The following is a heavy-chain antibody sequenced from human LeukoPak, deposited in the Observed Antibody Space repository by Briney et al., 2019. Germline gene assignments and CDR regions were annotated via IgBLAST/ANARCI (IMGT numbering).Heavy chain of an antibody. V-gene: IGHV4-59*08. CDR2: IYYSGST. J-gene: IGHJ6*02. Sequence: SETLSLTCTVSGGSISSYYWSWIRQPPGKGLEWIGYIYYSGSTNYNPSLKSRVTISVDTSKNQFSLELSSVTAADTAVYYCARRKVYDSSGYYYYGMDVWGQGTTVTVSS. CDR1: GGSISSYY. D-gene: IGHD3-22*01. CDR3: ARRKVYDSSGYYYYGMDV.